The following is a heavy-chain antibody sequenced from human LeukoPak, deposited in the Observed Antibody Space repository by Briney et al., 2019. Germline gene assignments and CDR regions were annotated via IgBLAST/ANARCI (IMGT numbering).Heavy chain of an antibody. CDR1: GGSISSSSYY. D-gene: IGHD4-11*01. V-gene: IGHV4-39*02. J-gene: IGHJ5*02. CDR2: IYYSGST. Sequence: SETLSLTCTVSGGSISSSSYYWGWIRQPPGKGLEWIGNIYYSGSTYYKPSLKSRLTISVDTSKNQFSLKLSSVTAADTAVYYCARELYTNHDLLWFDPWGQGTLVTVSS. CDR3: ARELYTNHDLLWFDP.